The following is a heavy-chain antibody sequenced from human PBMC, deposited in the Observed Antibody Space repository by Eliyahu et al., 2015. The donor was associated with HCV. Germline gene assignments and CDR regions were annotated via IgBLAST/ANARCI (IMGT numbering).Heavy chain of an antibody. CDR3: ARHPLYDFWSGYYLYYYYGMDV. CDR1: GGSISSSSXL. D-gene: IGHD3-3*01. J-gene: IGHJ6*02. V-gene: IGHV4-39*01. CDR2: IYYSGST. Sequence: QLQLQESGPGRVKPSETLSLTCTVSGGSISSSSXLLGLAPPAPGKGLGWGGSIYYSGSTYYNPSLKSRVTISVDTSKNQFSLKLSSVTAADTAVYYCARHPLYDFWSGYYLYYYYGMDVWGQGTTVTVSS.